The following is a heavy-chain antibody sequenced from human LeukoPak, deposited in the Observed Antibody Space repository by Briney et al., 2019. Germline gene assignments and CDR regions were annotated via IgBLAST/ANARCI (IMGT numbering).Heavy chain of an antibody. CDR3: ARDPLVYM. CDR1: GFTFSSYA. CDR2: ISRSDGTT. Sequence: PGGSLRLSCAGSGFTFSSYAMTWVRQAPGTGLEWVSSISRSDGTTYYADSVKGRFTISRDNAKNTVYLQMNSLRVEDTAVYYCARDPLVYMWGQGSLVTVSS. V-gene: IGHV3-23*01. J-gene: IGHJ4*02. D-gene: IGHD2-2*02.